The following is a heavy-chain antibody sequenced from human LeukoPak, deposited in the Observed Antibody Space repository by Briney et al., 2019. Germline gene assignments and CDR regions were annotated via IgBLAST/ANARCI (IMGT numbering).Heavy chain of an antibody. CDR2: IYHSGST. V-gene: IGHV4-30-2*01. Sequence: SQTLSLTCTVSGGSISSGGYYWSWIRQPPGKGLEWIGYIYHSGSTYYNPSLKSRVTISVDRSKNQFSLKLSSVTAADTAVYYCARDQEQQLDDAFDIWGQGTMVTVSS. CDR1: GGSISSGGYY. CDR3: ARDQEQQLDDAFDI. J-gene: IGHJ3*02. D-gene: IGHD6-13*01.